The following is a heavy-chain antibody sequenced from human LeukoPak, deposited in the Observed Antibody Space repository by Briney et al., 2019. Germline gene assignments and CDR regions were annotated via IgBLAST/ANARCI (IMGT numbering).Heavy chain of an antibody. J-gene: IGHJ1*01. CDR2: ISYDGSNK. CDR1: GFTFNSYA. D-gene: IGHD6-13*01. Sequence: PGGSLRLSCAASGFTFNSYAMHWVRQAPGKGLEWVAVISYDGSNKYYADSVKGRFTISRDNSKNTLYLQMNSLRAEDTAVYYCARDPTHRIAAAGTVTYFYFQHWGQGTLVTVSS. CDR3: ARDPTHRIAAAGTVTYFYFQH. V-gene: IGHV3-30*04.